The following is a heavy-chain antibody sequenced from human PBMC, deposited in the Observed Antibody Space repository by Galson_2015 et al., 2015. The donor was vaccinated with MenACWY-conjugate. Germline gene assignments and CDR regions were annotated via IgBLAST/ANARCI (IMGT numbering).Heavy chain of an antibody. CDR2: ISYDGTNK. V-gene: IGHV3-30*18. CDR1: GFTFRNYG. Sequence: SLRLSCAASGFTFRNYGMHWVRQALGKGLEWVAVISYDGTNKYYADSVKGRFTISRDNSKNTLYLQMNSLRAEDTAVYYCANSYRYSGSYYSHYYYGMDVWGQETPVTVSS. J-gene: IGHJ6*02. D-gene: IGHD1-26*01. CDR3: ANSYRYSGSYYSHYYYGMDV.